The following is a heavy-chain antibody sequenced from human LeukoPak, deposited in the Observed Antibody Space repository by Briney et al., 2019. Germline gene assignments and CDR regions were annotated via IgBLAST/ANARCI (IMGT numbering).Heavy chain of an antibody. V-gene: IGHV3-23*01. J-gene: IGHJ4*02. CDR3: ARDGGSFHLDY. CDR1: GFTFSSHA. Sequence: PGGSLRLSCAASGFTFSSHAMNWVRQAPGKGLEWVSGISNSGGNTYYADSVKGRFTISRDNSKNTLYLQMNSLRAEDTAVYYCARDGGSFHLDYWGQGTLVTVSS. D-gene: IGHD2-15*01. CDR2: ISNSGGNT.